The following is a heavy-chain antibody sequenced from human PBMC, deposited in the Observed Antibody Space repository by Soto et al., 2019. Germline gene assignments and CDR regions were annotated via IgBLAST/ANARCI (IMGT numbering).Heavy chain of an antibody. J-gene: IGHJ4*02. Sequence: ASVKVSCKASGYTFTSYWIGWVRQMPGKGLEWMGIIYPGDSDTRYSPSFQGHVTISADKSISTAYLQWSSLKASDTAMYYCARPQGVATIWALDYWGQGTLVTVSS. D-gene: IGHD5-12*01. CDR3: ARPQGVATIWALDY. V-gene: IGHV5-51*01. CDR2: IYPGDSDT. CDR1: GYTFTSYW.